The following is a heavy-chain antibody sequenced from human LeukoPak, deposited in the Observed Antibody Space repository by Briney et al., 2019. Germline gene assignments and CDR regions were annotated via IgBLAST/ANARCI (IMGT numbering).Heavy chain of an antibody. D-gene: IGHD5-24*01. Sequence: GGSLRLSCAASGFTFSSYAMSWVRQAPGKGLEWVSAISGSGGRTYYADSVKGRFTISRDSSKNTLYLQMNSLRADDTAVYYCAKNGDGYNTPFDYWGQGTLVTVSS. J-gene: IGHJ4*02. V-gene: IGHV3-23*01. CDR1: GFTFSSYA. CDR3: AKNGDGYNTPFDY. CDR2: ISGSGGRT.